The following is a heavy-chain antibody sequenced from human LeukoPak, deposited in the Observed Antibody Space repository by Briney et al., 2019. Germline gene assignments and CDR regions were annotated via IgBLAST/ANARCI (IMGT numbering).Heavy chain of an antibody. D-gene: IGHD2-15*01. V-gene: IGHV2-5*02. CDR1: GFSLSTVGVG. CDR2: NFWDDDK. CDR3: AHRPLYCSGSSCYDY. Sequence: SGPTLVNPTQTLTLTCTFSGFSLSTVGVGVGWIRQPPGKALEWLAINFWDDDKRYSPSLKSRLTITKDTSKNQVVLTMTNMDPVDTATYYCAHRPLYCSGSSCYDYWGQGILVTVSS. J-gene: IGHJ4*02.